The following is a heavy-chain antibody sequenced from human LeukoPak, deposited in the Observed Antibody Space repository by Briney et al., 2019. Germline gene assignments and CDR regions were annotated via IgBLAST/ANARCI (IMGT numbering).Heavy chain of an antibody. Sequence: SETLSLTCAVYGGSFSGYYWSWIRQPPGKGLEWIGEINHSGSTNYNPSLKSRVTISVDTSKNQFSLKLSSVTAADTAVYYCAWGPDAFDIWGQGTMVTVSS. CDR2: INHSGST. CDR1: GGSFSGYY. CDR3: AWGPDAFDI. J-gene: IGHJ3*02. V-gene: IGHV4-34*01.